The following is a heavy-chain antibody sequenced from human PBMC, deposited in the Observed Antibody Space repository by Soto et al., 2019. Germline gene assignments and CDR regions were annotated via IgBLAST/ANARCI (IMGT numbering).Heavy chain of an antibody. V-gene: IGHV4-31*03. CDR2: IYYSGGT. D-gene: IGHD3-22*01. J-gene: IGHJ6*02. Sequence: SETLSLTCTVSGGSISSGGYYWSWIRQHPGKGLEWIGYIYYSGGTYYNPSLKSRVTISVATSKNQFSLKLSSVTAADTAVYYCAIFPTYYDSSGYYPYYYYGMDVWGQGTTVTVSS. CDR3: AIFPTYYDSSGYYPYYYYGMDV. CDR1: GGSISSGGYY.